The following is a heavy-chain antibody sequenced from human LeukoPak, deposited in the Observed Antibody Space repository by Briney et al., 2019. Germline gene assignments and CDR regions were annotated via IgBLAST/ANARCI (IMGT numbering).Heavy chain of an antibody. CDR3: AKDKVEGGWYGWFDP. CDR2: ISYDGSNK. CDR1: GFTFSSYG. Sequence: GRSLRLSCAASGFTFSSYGMHWVRQAPGKGLEWVAVISYDGSNKYYADSVKGRFTISRDNSKNTLYLQMNSLRAEDTAVYYCAKDKVEGGWYGWFDPWGQGTLVTVSS. J-gene: IGHJ5*02. D-gene: IGHD6-19*01. V-gene: IGHV3-30*18.